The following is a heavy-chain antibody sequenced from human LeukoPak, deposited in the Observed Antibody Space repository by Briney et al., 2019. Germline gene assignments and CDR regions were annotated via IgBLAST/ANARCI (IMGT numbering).Heavy chain of an antibody. CDR1: GFTFSSYG. V-gene: IGHV3-30*01. Sequence: PGRSLRLSCAASGFTFSSYGLRWVRQAPGKGLEWVAGISYDGSNKYYADSVKGRFTISRDNSKNTVYLQMNSLRAEDTAVYYCARDLATLGMDVWGKGTTVTVSS. J-gene: IGHJ6*04. CDR2: ISYDGSNK. D-gene: IGHD5-12*01. CDR3: ARDLATLGMDV.